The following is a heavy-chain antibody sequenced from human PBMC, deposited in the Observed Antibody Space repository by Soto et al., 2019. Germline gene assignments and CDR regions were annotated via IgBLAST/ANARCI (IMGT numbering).Heavy chain of an antibody. D-gene: IGHD1-7*01. Sequence: PGGSLRLSCAASGFTFSSYWMSWVRQAPGKGLEWVANIKQDGSEKYYVDSVKGRFTISRDNAKNSLYLQMNSLRAEDTAVYYCARGNWNYIIPQDAFDIWGQGTMVTVSS. CDR1: GFTFSSYW. CDR3: ARGNWNYIIPQDAFDI. CDR2: IKQDGSEK. J-gene: IGHJ3*02. V-gene: IGHV3-7*03.